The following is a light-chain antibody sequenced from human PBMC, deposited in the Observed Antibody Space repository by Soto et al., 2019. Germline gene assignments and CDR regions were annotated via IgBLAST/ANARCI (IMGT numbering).Light chain of an antibody. V-gene: IGKV3-20*01. CDR1: QSVTSDY. CDR3: RQDGSSAT. CDR2: GAS. Sequence: ETVLTQSPDTLSLSPGERATLSCRASQSVTSDYFAWYQQKAGQALRLLIYGASSRATGIPDRFCGSGSGTDFSLTISRLEPEVSAFYYCRQDGSSATFGGGTKV. J-gene: IGKJ4*01.